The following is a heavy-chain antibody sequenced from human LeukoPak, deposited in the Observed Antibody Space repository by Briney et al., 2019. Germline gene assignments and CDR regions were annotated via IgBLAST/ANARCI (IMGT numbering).Heavy chain of an antibody. CDR1: GYTFTSYG. Sequence: ASVKVSCKASGYTFTSYGISWVRQAPGQGLEWMGWISAYNGNTNYAQKFQGRVTMTTDTSTSTAYMELSSLRSDDTAVDYWARGPLLGMELDSWGQGTLGTVSS. CDR3: ARGPLLGMELDS. J-gene: IGHJ4*02. CDR2: ISAYNGNT. D-gene: IGHD7-27*01. V-gene: IGHV1-18*01.